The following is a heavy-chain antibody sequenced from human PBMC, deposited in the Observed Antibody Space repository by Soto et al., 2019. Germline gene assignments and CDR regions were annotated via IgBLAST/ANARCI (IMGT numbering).Heavy chain of an antibody. J-gene: IGHJ6*02. CDR3: ARSVGDYYYGMDV. V-gene: IGHV4-39*01. CDR1: GASITSTSYH. CDR2: FYYSGST. Sequence: PSETLSLTCTVSGASITSTSYHWGWIRQPPGKGLEWIGNFYYSGSTYYNPSLRSRVTISVDASKNQFSVKVSSVTATDTAVYNCARSVGDYYYGMDVWGQGTTVTVSS. D-gene: IGHD1-26*01.